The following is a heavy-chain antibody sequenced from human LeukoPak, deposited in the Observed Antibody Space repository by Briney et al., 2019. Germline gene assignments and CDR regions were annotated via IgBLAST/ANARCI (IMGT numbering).Heavy chain of an antibody. CDR3: ARADCSGGSCYSVGYGMDV. J-gene: IGHJ6*02. CDR2: IGTAGDT. CDR1: GFTFSSYD. D-gene: IGHD2-15*01. V-gene: IGHV3-13*01. Sequence: GGSLRLSCAASGFTFSSYDMHWVRQATGKGLEWVSAIGTAGDTYYPGSVKGRFTISRESAKNSLYLQMNSLRAGDTAVYYCARADCSGGSCYSVGYGMDVWGQGTMVTVSS.